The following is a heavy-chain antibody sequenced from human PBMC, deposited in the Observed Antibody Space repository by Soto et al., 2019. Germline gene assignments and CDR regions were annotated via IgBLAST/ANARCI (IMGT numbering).Heavy chain of an antibody. J-gene: IGHJ6*02. V-gene: IGHV3-7*01. CDR2: IKQDGTEK. Sequence: GGSLRLSCAASAFTFSTYWMSCVRRTPGKGLEWVANIKQDGTEKYYVDSVRGRLTVSRDNAKSSLYLQMNSLRVEDTAVYYCTTSPHRDSERVFVWGQGTTVTVSS. CDR3: TTSPHRDSERVFV. CDR1: AFTFSTYW. D-gene: IGHD1-26*01.